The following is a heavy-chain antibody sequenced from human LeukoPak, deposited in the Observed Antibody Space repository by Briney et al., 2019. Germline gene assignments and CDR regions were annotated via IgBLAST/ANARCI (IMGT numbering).Heavy chain of an antibody. CDR1: GYSISSGYY. Sequence: SETLSLTCAVAGYSISSGYYWGWIRQPPGKGLEWIGNVYQSGITYYNASLKSRVTISVDTSKDQFSLKLNSVTAADTAVYYCARRYSNSYFDYWGQGTLVTVSS. CDR3: ARRYSNSYFDY. J-gene: IGHJ4*02. CDR2: VYQSGIT. V-gene: IGHV4-38-2*01. D-gene: IGHD4-11*01.